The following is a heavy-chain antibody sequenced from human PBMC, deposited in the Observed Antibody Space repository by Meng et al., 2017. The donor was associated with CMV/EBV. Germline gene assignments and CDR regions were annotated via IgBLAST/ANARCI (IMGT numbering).Heavy chain of an antibody. Sequence: GGSLRPPVAAPGLTFSSYSMNWVRQAPGKGREGVSYISSMSSTIYYADSVKGRFTISRDNAKNTLYLQMNSLRAEDTAVYYCARVTRGIRLGDTSGLDYWGQGTLVTVSS. CDR2: ISSMSSTI. CDR3: ARVTRGIRLGDTSGLDY. D-gene: IGHD3-16*01. V-gene: IGHV3-48*04. CDR1: GLTFSSYS. J-gene: IGHJ4*02.